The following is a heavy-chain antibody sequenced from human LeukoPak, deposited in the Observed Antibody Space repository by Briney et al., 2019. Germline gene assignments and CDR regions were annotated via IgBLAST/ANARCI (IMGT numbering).Heavy chain of an antibody. V-gene: IGHV4-59*01. CDR3: ARGPLGIAARPGGGDY. CDR1: GGSISSYY. Sequence: SETLSLTCTVSGGSISSYYWSWIRQPPGKGLEWIGYIYYSGSTNYNPSLKSRVTIPVDTSKNQFSLKLSSVTAADTAVYYCARGPLGIAARPGGGDYWGQGTLVTVSS. J-gene: IGHJ4*02. CDR2: IYYSGST. D-gene: IGHD6-6*01.